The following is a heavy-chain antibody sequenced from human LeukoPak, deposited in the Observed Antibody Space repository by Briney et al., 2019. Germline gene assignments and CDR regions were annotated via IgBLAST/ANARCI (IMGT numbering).Heavy chain of an antibody. V-gene: IGHV3-30-3*01. J-gene: IGHJ6*03. Sequence: HPGGSLRLSCAASGFTFSSYAMHWVRQAPGKGLEWVAVISYDGSNKYYADSVKGRFTISRDNSKNTLYLQMNSLRAEDTAVYYCAKDRPSGSYFDYYYMDVWGKGTTVTVSS. CDR3: AKDRPSGSYFDYYYMDV. CDR2: ISYDGSNK. CDR1: GFTFSSYA. D-gene: IGHD1-26*01.